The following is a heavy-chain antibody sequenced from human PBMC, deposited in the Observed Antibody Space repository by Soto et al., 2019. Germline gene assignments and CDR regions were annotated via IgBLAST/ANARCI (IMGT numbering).Heavy chain of an antibody. J-gene: IGHJ4*02. V-gene: IGHV3-33*01. CDR1: GFTFSSYG. CDR2: IWYDGSNK. Sequence: QVQLVESGGGVVQPGRSLRLSCAASGFTFSSYGMHWVRQAPGKGLEWVAVIWYDGSNKYYADSVKGRFTISRDNSKNTRYLQMNSLRAEDTAVYYCARDGGDVDTAMAADYWGQGTLVTVSS. D-gene: IGHD5-18*01. CDR3: ARDGGDVDTAMAADY.